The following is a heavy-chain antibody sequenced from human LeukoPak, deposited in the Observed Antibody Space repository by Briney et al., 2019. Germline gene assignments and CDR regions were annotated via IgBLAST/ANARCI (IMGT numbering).Heavy chain of an antibody. CDR2: IYYSGST. J-gene: IGHJ3*02. V-gene: IGHV4-39*07. CDR1: GFTFSSYW. Sequence: GSLRLSCAASGFTFSSYWMSWVRQAPGKGLEWIGSIYYSGSTYYNPSLKSRVTISVDTSKNQFSLKLSSVTAADTAVYYCAREGTNYDSSGYLPGRAFDIWGQGTMVTVSS. CDR3: AREGTNYDSSGYLPGRAFDI. D-gene: IGHD3-22*01.